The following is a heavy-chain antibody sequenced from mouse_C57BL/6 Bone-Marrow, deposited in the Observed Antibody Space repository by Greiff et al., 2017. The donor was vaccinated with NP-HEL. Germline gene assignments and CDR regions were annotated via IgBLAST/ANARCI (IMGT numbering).Heavy chain of an antibody. J-gene: IGHJ1*03. CDR2: IWSGGST. CDR1: GFSLTSCG. V-gene: IGHV2-2*01. Sequence: VKLMESGPGLVQPSQSLSITCTVSGFSLTSCGVHWVRQSPGKGLEWLGVIWSGGSTDYNAAFISRLSISKDNSKSQVFFKMNSLQADDTAIYYCARNYYGSSFYWYVDVWGTGTTVTVSS. CDR3: ARNYYGSSFYWYVDV. D-gene: IGHD1-1*01.